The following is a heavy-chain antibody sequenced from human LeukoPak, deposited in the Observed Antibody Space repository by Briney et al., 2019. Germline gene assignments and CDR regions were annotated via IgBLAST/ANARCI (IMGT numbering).Heavy chain of an antibody. D-gene: IGHD6-13*01. Sequence: SETLSLTCTVSGGSISSHYWTWIRQPPGKELEWIGYIHYSGSTNYNPSLESRVTISVDTSKNQFSLNLSSVTAADTAVYYCARTGSSWPLYYYYYMDVWGKGTTVTVSS. V-gene: IGHV4-59*11. J-gene: IGHJ6*03. CDR2: IHYSGST. CDR1: GGSISSHY. CDR3: ARTGSSWPLYYYYYMDV.